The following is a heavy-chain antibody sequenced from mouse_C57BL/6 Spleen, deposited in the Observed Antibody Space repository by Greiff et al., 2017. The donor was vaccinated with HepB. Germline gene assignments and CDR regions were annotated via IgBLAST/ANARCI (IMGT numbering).Heavy chain of an antibody. CDR1: GYTFTEYT. Sequence: VKLQESGAELVKPGASVKLSCKASGYTFTEYTIHWVKQRSGQGLEWIGWFYPGSGSIKYNEKFKDKATLTADKSSSTVYMELSRLTSEDSAVYFCARHERYYDYDYYAMDYWGQGTSVTVSS. CDR2: FYPGSGSI. D-gene: IGHD2-4*01. CDR3: ARHERYYDYDYYAMDY. J-gene: IGHJ4*01. V-gene: IGHV1-62-2*01.